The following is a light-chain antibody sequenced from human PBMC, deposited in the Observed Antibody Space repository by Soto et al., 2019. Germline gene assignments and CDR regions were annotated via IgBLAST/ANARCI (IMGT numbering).Light chain of an antibody. V-gene: IGKV3-20*01. CDR3: HQSESSWT. CDR2: DTS. J-gene: IGKJ1*01. CDR1: QTVTNIF. Sequence: EIVLTQSPGTLSVSPGEKVTLSCRASQTVTNIFLAWYQQKPGQAPRLLIYDTSIRATGIPDRFSGSGSVTDFSLTNSGLEPEDFAVYYCHQSESSWTFGQGTNVEIK.